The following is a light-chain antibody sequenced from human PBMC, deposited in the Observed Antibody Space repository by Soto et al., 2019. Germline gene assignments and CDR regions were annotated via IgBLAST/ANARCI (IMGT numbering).Light chain of an antibody. CDR3: CSYAGNSLWV. V-gene: IGLV2-11*01. CDR1: SSNVGAYNY. Sequence: QSALTQPRSVSGSPGQSVTVSCTGTSSNVGAYNYVSWYQQYPGKGPRLMIYDVSKWPSGVPDRFSGSKSGNTASLTISGLQAEDEADYYCCSYAGNSLWVFGGGTKLTVL. CDR2: DVS. J-gene: IGLJ3*02.